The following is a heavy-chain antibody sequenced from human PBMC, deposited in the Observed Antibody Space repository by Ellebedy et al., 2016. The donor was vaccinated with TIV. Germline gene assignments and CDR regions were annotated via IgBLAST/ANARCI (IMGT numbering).Heavy chain of an antibody. V-gene: IGHV3-23*01. CDR2: ISGSGDNI. CDR3: VAFTVNFDF. Sequence: GESLKISCAASGFTFATYAMSWVRQAPGKGLEWVSAISGSGDNIYYADSVKGRFTISRDNSKNTLYLQLNSLRTEDTAIYYCVAFTVNFDFWGQGTLVTVSS. D-gene: IGHD3-3*02. CDR1: GFTFATYA. J-gene: IGHJ4*02.